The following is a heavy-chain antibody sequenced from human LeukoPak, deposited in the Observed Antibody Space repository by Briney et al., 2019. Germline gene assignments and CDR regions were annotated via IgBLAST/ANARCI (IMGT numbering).Heavy chain of an antibody. V-gene: IGHV4-59*01. CDR2: IYYSGGT. CDR3: ARDKGPYWYFDL. CDR1: GDSIGSYY. J-gene: IGHJ2*01. Sequence: SETLSLTCTLSGDSIGSYYWGWIRQPPGKGLEWIGYIYYSGGTNYNPSLKSRVTISVNTSKNQISLKLSSVTAADTAVYYCARDKGPYWYFDLWGRGTLVTVSS.